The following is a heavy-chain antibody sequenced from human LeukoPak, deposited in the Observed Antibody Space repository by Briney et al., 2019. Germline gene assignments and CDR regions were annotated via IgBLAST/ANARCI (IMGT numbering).Heavy chain of an antibody. CDR1: GGSISSGWW. D-gene: IGHD2-15*01. J-gene: IGHJ4*02. Sequence: SETLSLTCAVSGGSISSGWWWSWVRQSPGKGLEWIAEIHHSGTTHYNPSLKSRLSISVDKSKNQFSLKLTSMAAADTAVYYCARNGDYSMDYWGQGTLVTVSS. CDR3: ARNGDYSMDY. V-gene: IGHV4-4*02. CDR2: IHHSGTT.